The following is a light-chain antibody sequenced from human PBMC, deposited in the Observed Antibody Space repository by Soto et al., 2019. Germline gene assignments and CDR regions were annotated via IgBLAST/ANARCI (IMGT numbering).Light chain of an antibody. V-gene: IGKV3-20*01. CDR3: QHYCSSPR. CDR2: GAS. CDR1: QSVSTSY. J-gene: IGKJ1*01. Sequence: EIVLTQSPGTLSLSPGERATLSCRASQSVSTSYLAWYQQRPGTAPRLLIYGASSRATGIPDRFSGSGSGTDFTLTISRLEPEDFAVYYCQHYCSSPRFGQGTKVEIK.